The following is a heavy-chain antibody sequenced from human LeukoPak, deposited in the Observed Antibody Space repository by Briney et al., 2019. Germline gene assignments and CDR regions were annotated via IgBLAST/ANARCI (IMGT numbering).Heavy chain of an antibody. CDR2: ISYDGSNK. D-gene: IGHD6-13*01. J-gene: IGHJ5*02. Sequence: PGGSLRLSCAASGFTFSTYGMSWVRQAPGKGLEWVAVISYDGSNKYYADSVKGRFTISRDNSKNTLYLQMNSLRAEDTAVYYCAKLPGGSSLFDPWGQGTLVTVSS. CDR3: AKLPGGSSLFDP. CDR1: GFTFSTYG. V-gene: IGHV3-30*18.